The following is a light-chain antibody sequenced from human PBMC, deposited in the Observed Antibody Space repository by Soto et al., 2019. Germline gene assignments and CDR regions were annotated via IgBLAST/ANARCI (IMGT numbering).Light chain of an antibody. CDR2: EVS. J-gene: IGLJ2*01. CDR1: SSDIGTYTY. Sequence: QSALTQPASMSGSPGQSITISCTGTSSDIGTYTYVSWFQHHPGKAPKLIIFEVSNRPSGISDRFSGFKSANTAYLTISGVQPEDEADYHCSSYTTIKTVVFGGGTKLTVL. V-gene: IGLV2-14*01. CDR3: SSYTTIKTVV.